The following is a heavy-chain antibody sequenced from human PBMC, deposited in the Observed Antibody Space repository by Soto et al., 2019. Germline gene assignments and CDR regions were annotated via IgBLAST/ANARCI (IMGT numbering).Heavy chain of an antibody. CDR2: IYYSGST. Sequence: NPSETLSLTCTVSGGSISSGGYYWSWIRQHPGKGLEWIGYIYYSGSTYYNPSLKSRVTISVDTSKNQFSLKLSSVTAADTAVYYCASRTPLRYFDWLLSSPTGFDYWGQGTLVTVSS. J-gene: IGHJ4*02. D-gene: IGHD3-9*01. CDR3: ASRTPLRYFDWLLSSPTGFDY. CDR1: GGSISSGGYY. V-gene: IGHV4-31*03.